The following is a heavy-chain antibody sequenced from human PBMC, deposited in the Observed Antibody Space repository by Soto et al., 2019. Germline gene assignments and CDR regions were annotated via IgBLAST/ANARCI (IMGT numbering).Heavy chain of an antibody. CDR2: ISDSGGRA. J-gene: IGHJ4*02. CDR3: AKDRDRWATSGLYYFDY. V-gene: IGHV3-23*01. D-gene: IGHD1-1*01. CDR1: GFTFSSYA. Sequence: GGSLRLSCAASGFTFSSYAMSWVRQAPGKGLEWVSSISDSGGRAYHANSVKGRFTISRDNSKNTLYLQMNSLRDEDKAIYYCAKDRDRWATSGLYYFDYWGQGTLVTVSS.